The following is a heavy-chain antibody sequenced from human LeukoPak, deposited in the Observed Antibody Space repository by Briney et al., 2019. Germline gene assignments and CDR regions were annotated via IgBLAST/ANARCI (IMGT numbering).Heavy chain of an antibody. J-gene: IGHJ3*02. CDR2: IIPIFSTS. CDR3: ARDLRGWTQQGAFDI. Sequence: SVKVSCKASGGTFSNYGISWVRQAPGHGLEWMGGIIPIFSTSNYAQKFQGRVTITADESTSTVYMELSSLRSEDTAVYYCARDLRGWTQQGAFDIWGQGTMVTVSS. CDR1: GGTFSNYG. V-gene: IGHV1-69*13. D-gene: IGHD2-15*01.